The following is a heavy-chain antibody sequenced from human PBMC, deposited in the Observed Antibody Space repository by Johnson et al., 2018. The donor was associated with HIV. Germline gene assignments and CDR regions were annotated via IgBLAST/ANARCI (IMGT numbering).Heavy chain of an antibody. CDR3: ATGDDDGF. CDR1: GFTFDDYA. CDR2: IGTAGDT. D-gene: IGHD5-12*01. Sequence: VQLVESGGGLVQPGRSLRLSCAASGFTFDDYAMHWVRQAPGKGLEWVSAIGTAGDTYYPGSVKGRFTISRDNSKNTLYLQMNSLNTDDTAFYYCATGDDDGFWGQGTMVTVSS. J-gene: IGHJ3*01. V-gene: IGHV3-13*01.